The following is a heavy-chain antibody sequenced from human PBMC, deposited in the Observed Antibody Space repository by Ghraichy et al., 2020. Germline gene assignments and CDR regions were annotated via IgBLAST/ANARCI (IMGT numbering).Heavy chain of an antibody. CDR2: MNPNSGNT. CDR1: GYTFTSYD. D-gene: IGHD3-3*01. V-gene: IGHV1-8*01. CDR3: ARGPTYYDFWSGYPYGMDV. J-gene: IGHJ6*02. Sequence: ASVKVSCKASGYTFTSYDINWVRQATGQGLEWMGWMNPNSGNTGYAQKFQGRVTMTRNTSISTAYMELSSLRSEDTAVYYCARGPTYYDFWSGYPYGMDVWGHGTTVTVSS.